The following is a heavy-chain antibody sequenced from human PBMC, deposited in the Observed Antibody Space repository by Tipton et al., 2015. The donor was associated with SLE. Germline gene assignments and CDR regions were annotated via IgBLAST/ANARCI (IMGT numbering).Heavy chain of an antibody. CDR2: SNNDGTST. CDR1: GFHFGSFW. J-gene: IGHJ4*02. CDR3: ARGTGGYSSSYYDY. Sequence: SLRLSCVVSGFHFGSFWMHWVRQGPAKGPVWVSRSNNDGTSTSYADSVKGRFTISRDNAKNTLYLQMNSLRGEDTAVYYCARGTGGYSSSYYDYWGQGTLVTVSS. V-gene: IGHV3-74*01. D-gene: IGHD6-13*01.